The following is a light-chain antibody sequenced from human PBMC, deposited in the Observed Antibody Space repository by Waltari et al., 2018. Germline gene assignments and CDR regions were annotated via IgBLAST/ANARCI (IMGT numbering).Light chain of an antibody. Sequence: DIVMTQSPESLTVSLGERATVNCKSSQTVLYSSQNYLAWYHQKPGQPPKLLIYWSSTRKSGVPDRFSGSGSGTDFTLTISSLQAEDVAVYYCQQYYSPPQTFGQGTKVQIK. V-gene: IGKV4-1*01. CDR2: WSS. CDR1: QTVLYSSQNY. CDR3: QQYYSPPQT. J-gene: IGKJ1*01.